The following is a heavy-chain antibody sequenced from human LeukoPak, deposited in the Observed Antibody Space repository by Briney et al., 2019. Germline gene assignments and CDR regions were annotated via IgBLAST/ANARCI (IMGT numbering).Heavy chain of an antibody. D-gene: IGHD5-12*01. CDR1: GASFSGYY. CDR3: ARDRRNSGYDKSYYYYYGMDV. Sequence: PSETLSLTCAVYGASFSGYYWSWIRHPPGKGLEWIGEINHSGSTNYNPSLKSRVPLSVDTSKNQFSLKLSSVTAADTAVYYCARDRRNSGYDKSYYYYYGMDVWGKGTTVTGSS. V-gene: IGHV4-34*01. CDR2: INHSGST. J-gene: IGHJ6*04.